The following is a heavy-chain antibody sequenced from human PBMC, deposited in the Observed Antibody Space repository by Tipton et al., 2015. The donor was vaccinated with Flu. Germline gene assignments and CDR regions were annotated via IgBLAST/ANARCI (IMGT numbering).Heavy chain of an antibody. D-gene: IGHD3-10*01. CDR2: IYYSETT. V-gene: IGHV4-31*03. Sequence: TLSLTCTVSGGSIGSGGYYWSWIRHHPGKGLEWIGYIYYSETTYYNPSLKSRVAMSVDSSKSQFSLRLTSVTVADTAVYYCARVTFYGSGRYYYYGIDVWGQGTTVTVSS. J-gene: IGHJ6*02. CDR1: GGSIGSGGYY. CDR3: ARVTFYGSGRYYYYGIDV.